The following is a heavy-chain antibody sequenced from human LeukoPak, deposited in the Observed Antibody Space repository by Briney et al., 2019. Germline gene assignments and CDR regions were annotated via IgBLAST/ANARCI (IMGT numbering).Heavy chain of an antibody. V-gene: IGHV3-73*01. Sequence: GGSLRLSCAASGFTFTGSAMHWVRQASGKGLEWVGRIRSKPHSYATAYAASVKGRFTISRDDSKNTAYLQINSLNTEDTAVYYCTRHGGRDFYDSTEDAFDIWGQGTMVTVSS. CDR2: IRSKPHSYAT. CDR3: TRHGGRDFYDSTEDAFDI. CDR1: GFTFTGSA. D-gene: IGHD3-22*01. J-gene: IGHJ3*02.